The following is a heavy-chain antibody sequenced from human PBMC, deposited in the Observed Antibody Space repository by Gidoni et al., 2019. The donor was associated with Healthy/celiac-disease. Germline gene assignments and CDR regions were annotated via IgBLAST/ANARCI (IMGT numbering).Heavy chain of an antibody. CDR1: GYTFTSYD. D-gene: IGHD3-16*01. V-gene: IGHV1-8*01. Sequence: QVQLVQSGAEVKKPGASVKVSCKASGYTFTSYDINWVRQATGQGLEWMGWMNPNSGNTGYAQKLQGIVTMTRNTSISTAYMELSSLRSEDTAVYYCASVGDYYYYYGMDVWGQGTTVTVSS. CDR3: ASVGDYYYYYGMDV. CDR2: MNPNSGNT. J-gene: IGHJ6*02.